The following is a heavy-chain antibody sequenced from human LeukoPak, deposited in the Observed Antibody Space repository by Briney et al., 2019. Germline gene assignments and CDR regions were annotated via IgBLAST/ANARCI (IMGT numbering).Heavy chain of an antibody. D-gene: IGHD3-22*01. CDR2: IIPIFGTA. Sequence: SVKVSCKASGGTFSSYAISWVRQAPGQRLEWMGRIIPIFGTANYAQKFQGRVTITTDESTSTAYMELSSLRSEDTAVYYCARVPTYYDSSGYYPWGPGTLVTVSS. J-gene: IGHJ5*02. V-gene: IGHV1-69*05. CDR3: ARVPTYYDSSGYYP. CDR1: GGTFSSYA.